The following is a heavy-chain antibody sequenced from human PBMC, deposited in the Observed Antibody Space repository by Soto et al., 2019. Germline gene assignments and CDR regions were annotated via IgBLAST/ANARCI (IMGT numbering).Heavy chain of an antibody. CDR1: GFTFSSYS. CDR3: ARNLDTAMVKDGMDV. CDR2: ISSSSSYI. Sequence: AGGSLRLSCAASGFTFSSYSMNWVRQAPGKGLEWVSSISSSSSYIYYADSVKGRFTISRDNAKNSLYLQMNSLRAEDTAVYHCARNLDTAMVKDGMDVWGQGTTVIVSS. V-gene: IGHV3-21*01. D-gene: IGHD5-18*01. J-gene: IGHJ6*02.